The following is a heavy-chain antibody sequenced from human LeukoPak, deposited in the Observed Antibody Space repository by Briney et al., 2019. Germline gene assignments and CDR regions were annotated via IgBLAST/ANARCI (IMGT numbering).Heavy chain of an antibody. V-gene: IGHV1-46*01. CDR3: ARALWFGELSRSWFDP. J-gene: IGHJ5*02. D-gene: IGHD3-10*01. Sequence: ASVKVSCKASGYTFTSYYMHWVRQAPGQGLEWMGIINPSGGNTNYAQKLQGRVTMTTDTSTSTAYMELRSLRSDDTAVYYCARALWFGELSRSWFDPWGQGTLVTVSS. CDR1: GYTFTSYY. CDR2: INPSGGNT.